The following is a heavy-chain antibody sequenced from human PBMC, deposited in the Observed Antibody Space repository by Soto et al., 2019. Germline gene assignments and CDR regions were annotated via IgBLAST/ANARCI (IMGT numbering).Heavy chain of an antibody. CDR3: TTGIYYDILTGYHNVAY. CDR1: GFNLSHPW. J-gene: IGHJ4*02. Sequence: GGSLRLSCVASGFNLSHPWMTWVRQAAGKGLEWVGRIKSKTDGGTADYVAPVKGRATISRDDSKNTVYLQMNSLKTEDTAVYYCTTGIYYDILTGYHNVAYWGQGALVTVSS. D-gene: IGHD3-9*01. V-gene: IGHV3-15*01. CDR2: IKSKTDGGTA.